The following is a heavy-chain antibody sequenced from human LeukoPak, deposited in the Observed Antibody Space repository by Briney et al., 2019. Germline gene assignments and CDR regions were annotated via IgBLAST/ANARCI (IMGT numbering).Heavy chain of an antibody. D-gene: IGHD5-18*01. CDR2: ISGSGGSI. J-gene: IGHJ5*02. CDR1: GFTFSSYA. CDR3: ARVSGYMDP. V-gene: IGHV3-23*01. Sequence: GGSLRLSCAASGFTFSSYAMSWVRQAPGKGLEWVSGISGSGGSIYYADSVKGRFTISRDNAKNSLYLQMNSLRAEDTAVYYCARVSGYMDPWGQGTLVTVSS.